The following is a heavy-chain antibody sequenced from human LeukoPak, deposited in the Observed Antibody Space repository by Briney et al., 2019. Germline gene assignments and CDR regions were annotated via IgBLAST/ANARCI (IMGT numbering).Heavy chain of an antibody. CDR3: ARRWNDAFDY. D-gene: IGHD1-1*01. J-gene: IGHJ4*02. CDR1: GGSISSSSYY. CDR2: IYYSGRT. V-gene: IGHV4-39*01. Sequence: SETLSLTCSVYGGSISSSSYYWGWIRQPPGKGLEWIGSIYYSGRTYYNPSLKSRVTISVDTSKNQFSLKLSSVTAADTAVYYCARRWNDAFDYWGQGTLVTVSS.